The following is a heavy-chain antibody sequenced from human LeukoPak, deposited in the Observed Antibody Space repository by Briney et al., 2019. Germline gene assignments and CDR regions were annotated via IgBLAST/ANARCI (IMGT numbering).Heavy chain of an antibody. CDR2: TYYRSSWYN. Sequence: SQTLSLTCAISGDSVSSNSAAWNWIRQSPSRGLEWLGRTYYRSSWYNDYTLSLRGRITVDTDTSKNQFSLQLNSVSPEDTAVYYCARQGRSGASYSGLDSWGQGTLVTVSS. D-gene: IGHD1-26*01. CDR1: GDSVSSNSAA. J-gene: IGHJ4*02. V-gene: IGHV6-1*01. CDR3: ARQGRSGASYSGLDS.